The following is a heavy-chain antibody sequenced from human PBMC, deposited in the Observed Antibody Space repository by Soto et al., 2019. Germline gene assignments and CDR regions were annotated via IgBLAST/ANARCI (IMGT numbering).Heavy chain of an antibody. Sequence: SETLSLTCIVSGGSINGYYWTWLRQSPTNGLEWIGYFHFSGSTKYNPSLESRLTISADTSKNQISLTLSSVTAADTAVYYCARASGYSYGYDDFFDNWGQGTLVTVSS. CDR1: GGSINGYY. CDR2: FHFSGST. J-gene: IGHJ4*01. CDR3: ARASGYSYGYDDFFDN. D-gene: IGHD5-18*01. V-gene: IGHV4-59*01.